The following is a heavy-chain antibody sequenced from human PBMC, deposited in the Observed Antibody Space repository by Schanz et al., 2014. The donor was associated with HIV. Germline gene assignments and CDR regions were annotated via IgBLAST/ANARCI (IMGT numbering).Heavy chain of an antibody. CDR1: GGSMSSGDHS. Sequence: QLQLQESGPGLVKPPQTLSLNCVVSGGSMSSGDHSWSWIRLPPGKGLEWIGNIDHSGSTYYNPSLKRRLTIPVDMSKNQFPLKMTSVTAADTAVYYCASLSSHYFDHWGQGTLVTVSS. CDR2: IDHSGST. CDR3: ASLSSHYFDH. V-gene: IGHV4-30-2*01. J-gene: IGHJ4*02.